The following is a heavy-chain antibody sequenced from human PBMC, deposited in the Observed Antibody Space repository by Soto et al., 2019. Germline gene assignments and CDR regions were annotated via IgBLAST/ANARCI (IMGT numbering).Heavy chain of an antibody. Sequence: GESLKISCKGSGYSFTSYWIGWVRQMPGKGLEWMGIIYPGDSDTRYSPSFQGQVTISADKSISTAYLQWSSLKASDTAMYYCARRARPYYDILTGYPPDYWGQGTLVTVSS. CDR1: GYSFTSYW. V-gene: IGHV5-51*01. D-gene: IGHD3-9*01. J-gene: IGHJ4*02. CDR2: IYPGDSDT. CDR3: ARRARPYYDILTGYPPDY.